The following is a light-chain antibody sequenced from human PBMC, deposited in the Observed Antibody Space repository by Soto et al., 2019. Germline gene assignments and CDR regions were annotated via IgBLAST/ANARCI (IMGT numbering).Light chain of an antibody. CDR2: AAS. CDR3: HQYDNAPQT. Sequence: EIVLMQSPGTLSLSPGERATLSCRASQTLKRTYIAWYQQKPGQAPRVLIYAASKRAAGTPDRFSGSGSGTDFSLTISRLEPEDFAVYYCHQYDNAPQTFGQGTKVDNK. J-gene: IGKJ2*01. V-gene: IGKV3-20*01. CDR1: QTLKRTY.